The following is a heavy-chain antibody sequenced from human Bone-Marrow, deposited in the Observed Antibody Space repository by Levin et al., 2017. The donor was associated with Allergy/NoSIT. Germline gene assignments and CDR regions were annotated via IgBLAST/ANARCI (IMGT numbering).Heavy chain of an antibody. CDR3: ARPINYYGSGSYGWFDP. CDR2: IYYSGST. CDR1: GGSISSSSYY. V-gene: IGHV4-39*01. J-gene: IGHJ5*02. Sequence: GSLRLSCTVSGGSISSSSYYWGWIRQPPGKGLEWIGSIYYSGSTYYNPSLKSRVTISVDTSKNQFSLKLSSVTAADTAVYYCARPINYYGSGSYGWFDPWGQGTLVTVSS. D-gene: IGHD3-10*01.